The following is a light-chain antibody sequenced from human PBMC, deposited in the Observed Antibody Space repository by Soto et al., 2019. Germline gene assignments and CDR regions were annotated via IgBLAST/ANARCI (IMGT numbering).Light chain of an antibody. CDR2: DNH. CDR3: GAWDSSLSAYV. J-gene: IGLJ1*01. CDR1: SPNIGINY. V-gene: IGLV1-51*01. Sequence: SGNSPNIGINYVCWYQHLPGTAPKLLIYDNHKRPSGIPDRFSGSKSGTSATLGIAGLQTGDEADYYCGAWDSSLSAYVFGLGTKVTSL.